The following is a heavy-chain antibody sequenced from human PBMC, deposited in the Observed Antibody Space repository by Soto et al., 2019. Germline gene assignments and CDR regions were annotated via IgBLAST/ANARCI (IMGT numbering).Heavy chain of an antibody. V-gene: IGHV1-69*13. CDR1: GGTFSSYA. D-gene: IGHD2-15*01. J-gene: IGHJ6*02. CDR2: IITIFGTA. Sequence: SVKVSCKASGGTFSSYAISWVRQAPGQGLEWMGGIITIFGTANYAQKFQGRVTITADESTSTAYMELSSLRSEDTAVYYCARERGSDCSGGSCYSYYYYGMDVWGQGTTVTVSS. CDR3: ARERGSDCSGGSCYSYYYYGMDV.